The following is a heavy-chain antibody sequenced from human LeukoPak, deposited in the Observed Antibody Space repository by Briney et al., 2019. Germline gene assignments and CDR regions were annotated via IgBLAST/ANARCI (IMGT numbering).Heavy chain of an antibody. Sequence: GGSLRLSCAASGFTFSSYEMNWVRQAPGKGLEWVSYISTSGTTIQYADSVKGRFTISRDNAKNSLYLQMNSLRAEDTAVYYCARIDRVSRQRVDDPFDYWGQRTLVTVSS. D-gene: IGHD5/OR15-5a*01. CDR2: ISTSGTTI. CDR1: GFTFSSYE. V-gene: IGHV3-48*03. CDR3: ARIDRVSRQRVDDPFDY. J-gene: IGHJ4*02.